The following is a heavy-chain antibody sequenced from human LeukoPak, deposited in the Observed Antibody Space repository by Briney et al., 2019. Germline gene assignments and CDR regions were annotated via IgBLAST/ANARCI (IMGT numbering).Heavy chain of an antibody. D-gene: IGHD3-3*01. CDR2: IWYDGSNK. Sequence: PGGSLRLSCAASGFTFSSYWMSWVRQAPGKGLEWVAVIWYDGSNKYYADSVKGRFTISRDNSKNTLYLQMNSLRAEDTAVYYCARDRITIFGVVRHYYMDVWGKGTTVTVSS. CDR3: ARDRITIFGVVRHYYMDV. V-gene: IGHV3-33*08. J-gene: IGHJ6*03. CDR1: GFTFSSYW.